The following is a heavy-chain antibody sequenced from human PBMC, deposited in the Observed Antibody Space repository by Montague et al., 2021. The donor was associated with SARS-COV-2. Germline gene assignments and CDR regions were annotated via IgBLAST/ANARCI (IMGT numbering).Heavy chain of an antibody. Sequence: SETLSLTCTVSGGSMSDHYWAWIRQPPGKGLEWLAYIYYSGGTNSNASLKSRVSMSVDTSKNQFSLKVTSVTAADTAVYYCARAVSVRRAVNWFDPWGQGTLVTVSS. J-gene: IGHJ5*02. D-gene: IGHD3-10*01. CDR2: IYYSGGT. V-gene: IGHV4-59*11. CDR3: ARAVSVRRAVNWFDP. CDR1: GGSMSDHY.